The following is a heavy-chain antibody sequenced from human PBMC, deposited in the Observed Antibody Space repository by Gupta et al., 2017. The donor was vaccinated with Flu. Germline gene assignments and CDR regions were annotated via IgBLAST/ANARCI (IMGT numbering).Heavy chain of an antibody. CDR1: GGSISSSSYY. D-gene: IGHD2-21*02. Sequence: QLQLQESGPGLVKPSETLSLTCTVSGGSISSSSYYWGWIRQPPGKGLEWIGSIYYSGSTYYNPSLKSRVTISVDTSKNQFSLKLSSVTAADTAVYYCARPEHCGGDCYSAWYFDLWGRGTLVTVSS. J-gene: IGHJ2*01. CDR2: IYYSGST. CDR3: ARPEHCGGDCYSAWYFDL. V-gene: IGHV4-39*01.